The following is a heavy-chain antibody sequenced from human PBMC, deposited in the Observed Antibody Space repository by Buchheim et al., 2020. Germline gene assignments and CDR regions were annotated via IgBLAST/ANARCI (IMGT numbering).Heavy chain of an antibody. Sequence: EVQLLESGGGLVQPGGSLRLSCAASGFTFSSYAMSWVRQAPGKGLEWGSAISGSGGSTYYADSVKGRFTISRDNSKNTLYLQMNSLRAEDTAVYYCAKDRGCSGGSCYSGWFDPWGQGTL. CDR1: GFTFSSYA. CDR3: AKDRGCSGGSCYSGWFDP. CDR2: ISGSGGST. D-gene: IGHD2-15*01. J-gene: IGHJ5*02. V-gene: IGHV3-23*01.